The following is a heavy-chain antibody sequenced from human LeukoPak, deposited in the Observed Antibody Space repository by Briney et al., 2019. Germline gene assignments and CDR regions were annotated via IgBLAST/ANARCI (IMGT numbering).Heavy chain of an antibody. CDR1: GYTLTELS. CDR3: ARDRNPYSSTSNWFDP. Sequence: ASVKVSCKVSGYTLTELSMHWVRQAPGKGLEWMGGFDPEDGETIYAQKLQGRVTMTTDTSTSTAYMGLRSLRSDDTAVYYCARDRNPYSSTSNWFDPWGQGTLVTVSS. J-gene: IGHJ5*02. V-gene: IGHV1-24*01. CDR2: FDPEDGET. D-gene: IGHD6-13*01.